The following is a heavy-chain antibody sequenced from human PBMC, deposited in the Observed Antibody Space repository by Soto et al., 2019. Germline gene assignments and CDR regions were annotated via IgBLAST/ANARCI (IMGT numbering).Heavy chain of an antibody. D-gene: IGHD6-13*01. CDR2: IYYSGST. Sequence: SETLSLTCTVSGRSISSYYWSWIRQPPGKGLEWIGYIYYSGSTYYNPSLKSRVTISVDTSKNQFSLKLSSVTAADTAVYYRARGYHSNWYRWFDPRGQATQVTAYS. CDR1: GRSISSYY. V-gene: IGHV4-59*01. CDR3: ARGYHSNWYRWFDP. J-gene: IGHJ5*02.